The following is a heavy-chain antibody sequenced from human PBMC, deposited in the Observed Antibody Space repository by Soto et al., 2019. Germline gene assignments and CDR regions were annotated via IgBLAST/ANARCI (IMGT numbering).Heavy chain of an antibody. CDR3: ARALGDYGGNSKQY. CDR1: GGSFSGYY. D-gene: IGHD2-21*02. CDR2: INHSGST. V-gene: IGHV4-34*01. J-gene: IGHJ4*02. Sequence: SETLSLTCAVYGGSFSGYYWSWIRQPPGKGLEWIGEINHSGSTNYNPSLKSRVTISVDTSKNQFSLKLSSVTAADTAVYYCARALGDYGGNSKQYWGQGTLVTVSS.